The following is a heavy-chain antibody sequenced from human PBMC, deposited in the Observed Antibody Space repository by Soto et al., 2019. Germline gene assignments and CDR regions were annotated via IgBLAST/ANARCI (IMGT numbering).Heavy chain of an antibody. Sequence: PGGSLRLSCAASGFTFNSYGMTWVRQAPGKGLEWVSIITGSGGTTDYADAVKGRFTISRDNSKNTLFLQMNSLTAEDTAVYYCARAAYGEYWFDPWGQGTLVTVSS. V-gene: IGHV3-23*01. J-gene: IGHJ5*02. CDR2: ITGSGGTT. D-gene: IGHD4-17*01. CDR1: GFTFNSYG. CDR3: ARAAYGEYWFDP.